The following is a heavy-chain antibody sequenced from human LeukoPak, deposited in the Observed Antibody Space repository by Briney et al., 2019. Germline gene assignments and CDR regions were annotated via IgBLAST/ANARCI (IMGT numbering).Heavy chain of an antibody. D-gene: IGHD2-21*02. Sequence: PGRSLRLSCAASGFTFSSYAMHWVRQAPGKGLEWVAVISYDGSNKYHADSVKGRFTISRDNSKNTLYLQMNSLRAEDTAVYYCARGRGGDLWYFDYWGQGTLVTVSS. CDR2: ISYDGSNK. CDR3: ARGRGGDLWYFDY. CDR1: GFTFSSYA. J-gene: IGHJ4*02. V-gene: IGHV3-30-3*01.